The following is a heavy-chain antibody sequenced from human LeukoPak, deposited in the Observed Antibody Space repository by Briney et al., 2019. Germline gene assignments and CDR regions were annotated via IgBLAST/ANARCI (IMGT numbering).Heavy chain of an antibody. J-gene: IGHJ6*04. V-gene: IGHV3-30*18. CDR2: ISYDGSNK. D-gene: IGHD6-19*01. CDR3: AKDRRSIAVAGPYYYYYGMDV. CDR1: GFTFSSYG. Sequence: PGRSLRLSCAASGFTFSSYGMHWVRQAPGKGLEWLAVISYDGSNKYYADSVKGLFTISRDNSKNTLYLHMNSMRAEHKAVYYCAKDRRSIAVAGPYYYYYGMDVWGKGTTVTVSS.